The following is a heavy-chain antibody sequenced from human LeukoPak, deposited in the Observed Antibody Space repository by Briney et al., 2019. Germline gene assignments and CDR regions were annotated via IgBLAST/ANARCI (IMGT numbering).Heavy chain of an antibody. V-gene: IGHV4-34*01. CDR2: INHSGST. CDR1: GGSFSGYY. Sequence: SETLSLTCAVYGGSFSGYYWSWIRQPPGKGLEWIGEINHSGSTNYNPSLKSRVTISVDTSKNQFSLKLSSVTAADTAVYYCATKDGYNWAYWGQGTLVTVSS. CDR3: ATKDGYNWAY. J-gene: IGHJ4*02. D-gene: IGHD5-24*01.